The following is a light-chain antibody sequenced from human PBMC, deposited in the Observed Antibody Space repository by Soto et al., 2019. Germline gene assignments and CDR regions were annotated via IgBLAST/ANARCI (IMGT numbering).Light chain of an antibody. CDR3: QQYNNLHQP. Sequence: EIVMTQSPATLSVSPRERATLSCRASQSVSSNLAWYQQKPGQAPRLLIYGASTRATGIPAKFSGSGSGTEFTLTISSLQSEDFAVYYCQQYNNLHQPFGQGTKVEIK. V-gene: IGKV3-15*01. CDR2: GAS. CDR1: QSVSSN. J-gene: IGKJ1*01.